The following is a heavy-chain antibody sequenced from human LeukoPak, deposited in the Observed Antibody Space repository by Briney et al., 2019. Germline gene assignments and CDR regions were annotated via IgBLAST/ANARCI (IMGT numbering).Heavy chain of an antibody. J-gene: IGHJ3*02. V-gene: IGHV1-8*03. CDR3: ARGEGYCSSTSCYTVFDAFDI. Sequence: ASVKVSCKASGYTFTSYDINWVRQATGQGLEWMGWMNPNSGNTGYAQKFQGRVTITRNTSISTAYMELSSLRSEDTAVYYCARGEGYCSSTSCYTVFDAFDIWGQGTMVTVSS. CDR2: MNPNSGNT. CDR1: GYTFTSYD. D-gene: IGHD2-2*02.